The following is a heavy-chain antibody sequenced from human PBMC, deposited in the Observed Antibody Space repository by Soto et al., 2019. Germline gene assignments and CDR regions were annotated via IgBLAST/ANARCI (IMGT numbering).Heavy chain of an antibody. J-gene: IGHJ5*02. D-gene: IGHD1-1*01. CDR2: ISYDGSNK. CDR3: ARSGGPTGTGIPHWFDP. V-gene: IGHV3-30*03. Sequence: QVQLVESGGGVVQPGGSLRLSCAASGFTFSSFGMHWVRQAPGKGLEWVAVISYDGSNKYYADSVKGRFTISRDSSKNTLYLQMNSLRAEDTAVYYCARSGGPTGTGIPHWFDPWGQGTLVTVSS. CDR1: GFTFSSFG.